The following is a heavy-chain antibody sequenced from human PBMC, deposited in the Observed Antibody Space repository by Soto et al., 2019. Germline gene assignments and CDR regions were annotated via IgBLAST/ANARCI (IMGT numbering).Heavy chain of an antibody. CDR3: TRVHTTGPVIPDY. CDR2: IRSKPYGGTA. D-gene: IGHD3-9*01. CDR1: GFTFGDFA. J-gene: IGHJ4*02. V-gene: IGHV3-49*03. Sequence: GGSLRLSSTASGFTFGDFAMTWFRQTPGKGLEWVGFIRSKPYGGTAEYAASVKGRFTISRDDSKSIAYLQMNSLKTEDTAFYYCTRVHTTGPVIPDYWGQGT.